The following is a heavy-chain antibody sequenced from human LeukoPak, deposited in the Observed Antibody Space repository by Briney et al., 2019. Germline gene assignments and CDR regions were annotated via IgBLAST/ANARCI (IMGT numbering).Heavy chain of an antibody. CDR1: GGSLSSSSYY. J-gene: IGHJ4*02. V-gene: IGHV4-39*07. CDR3: ASSRRAFDY. Sequence: PSETLSLTCTVSGGSLSSSSYYWGWIRQPPGKGLEWIGSIYYSGSTYYNPSLKSRVTISVDTSKNQFSLKLSSVTAADTAVYYCASSRRAFDYWGQGTLVTVSS. CDR2: IYYSGST.